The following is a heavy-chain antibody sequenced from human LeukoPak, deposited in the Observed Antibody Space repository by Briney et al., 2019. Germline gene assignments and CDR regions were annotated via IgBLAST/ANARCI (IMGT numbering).Heavy chain of an antibody. J-gene: IGHJ4*02. CDR2: INTNTRNP. CDR3: ARGAPHITTVRGVLAY. V-gene: IGHV7-4-1*02. Sequence: GASVKVSCKASGYTFTSYAMNRVRQAPGQGLEWMGCINTNTRNPTYAQGFTGRFVFSLDTSVSTAYLQISSLKAEDTAVYYCARGAPHITTVRGVLAYWGQGTLVTVSS. CDR1: GYTFTSYA. D-gene: IGHD3-10*01.